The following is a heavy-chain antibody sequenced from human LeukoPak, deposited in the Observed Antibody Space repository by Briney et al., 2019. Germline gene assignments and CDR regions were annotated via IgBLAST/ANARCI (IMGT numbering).Heavy chain of an antibody. J-gene: IGHJ4*02. Sequence: SETLSLTCTVSGGSVSSGSLYWSWIRQPPGKGLEWIGYIYYSGDNNYNPSLKSRVNISVDTSKNQFSLNLTSVTAADTAVYSCARVRVGATFDDWGRGTLVTVSS. V-gene: IGHV4-61*01. D-gene: IGHD1-26*01. CDR3: ARVRVGATFDD. CDR1: GGSVSSGSLY. CDR2: IYYSGDN.